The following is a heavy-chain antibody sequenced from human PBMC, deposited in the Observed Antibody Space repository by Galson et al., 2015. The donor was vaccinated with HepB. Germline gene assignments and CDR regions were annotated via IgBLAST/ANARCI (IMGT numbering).Heavy chain of an antibody. J-gene: IGHJ4*02. Sequence: SVKVSCKASGYTFTSYYMHWVRQAPGQGLEWMGIINPSGGSTSYAQKFQGRVTMTRDTSTSTVYMELSSLRSEGTAVYYCARDLIAAAGAFDYWGQGTLVTVSS. CDR3: ARDLIAAAGAFDY. V-gene: IGHV1-46*01. CDR2: INPSGGST. CDR1: GYTFTSYY. D-gene: IGHD6-13*01.